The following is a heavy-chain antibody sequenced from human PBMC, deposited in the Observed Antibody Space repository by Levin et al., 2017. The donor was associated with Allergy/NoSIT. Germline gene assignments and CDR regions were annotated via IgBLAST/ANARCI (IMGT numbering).Heavy chain of an antibody. J-gene: IGHJ5*02. CDR2: INHSGST. V-gene: IGHV4-34*01. Sequence: SETLSLTCAVYGGSFSGYYWSWIRQPPGKGLEWIGEINHSGSTNYNPSLKSRVTISVDTSKNQFSLKLSSVTAADTAVYYCARRGAAGLDPWGQGTLVTVSS. CDR1: GGSFSGYY. D-gene: IGHD6-13*01. CDR3: ARRGAAGLDP.